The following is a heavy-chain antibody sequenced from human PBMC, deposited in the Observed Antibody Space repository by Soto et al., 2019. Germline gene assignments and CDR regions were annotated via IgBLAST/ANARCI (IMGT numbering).Heavy chain of an antibody. D-gene: IGHD2-15*01. V-gene: IGHV3-23*01. Sequence: EVQLLESGGGLVQPGGSLRLSCTASGLTFSSYAIIWVRQAPGKGLEWVSTISGGGDGSYYADSVKGRFTISRDNSKNTVSLQMNGLRAEDTAVYYCARKGPGSVETYCSDGGCHYAFDMWGKGTMVTVSS. J-gene: IGHJ3*02. CDR2: ISGGGDGS. CDR3: ARKGPGSVETYCSDGGCHYAFDM. CDR1: GLTFSSYA.